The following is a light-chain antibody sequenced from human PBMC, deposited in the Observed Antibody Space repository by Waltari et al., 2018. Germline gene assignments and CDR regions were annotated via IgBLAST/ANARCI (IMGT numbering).Light chain of an antibody. CDR2: SAS. J-gene: IGKJ1*01. CDR3: QHYVRLPAT. Sequence: EIVLTQSPGTLSLSPGEGATLSCRASKSISSYLAWYQQKPGQAPRLLMYSASRRATGIPDRFSGSGSGTDFSLTISRLEPEDSAVYYCQHYVRLPATFGQGTKVEVK. CDR1: KSISSY. V-gene: IGKV3-20*01.